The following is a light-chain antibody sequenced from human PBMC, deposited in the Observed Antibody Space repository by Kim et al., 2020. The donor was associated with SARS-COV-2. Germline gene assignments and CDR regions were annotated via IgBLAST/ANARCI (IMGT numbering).Light chain of an antibody. Sequence: QSALTQPASESGSPGQSITISCTGTSSDVGGYNYVSWYQQHPGKAPKLMIYDVSNRPSGVSNRFSGSKSGNTASLTISGLQAEDEAYYYCSAYTSSSTYVFGTGTKVTVL. CDR1: SSDVGGYNY. V-gene: IGLV2-14*03. CDR2: DVS. CDR3: SAYTSSSTYV. J-gene: IGLJ1*01.